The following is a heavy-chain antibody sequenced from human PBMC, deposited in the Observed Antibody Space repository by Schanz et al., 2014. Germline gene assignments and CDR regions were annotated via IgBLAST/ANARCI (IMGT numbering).Heavy chain of an antibody. CDR3: ARYNSGHSDY. CDR1: GFTFTNLG. D-gene: IGHD6-19*01. CDR2: IRYDGSNQ. V-gene: IGHV3-30*02. Sequence: QVQLVESGGGVVQPGGSLRLSCAASGFTFTNLGMHWVRRAPGKGLEWVAFIRYDGSNQYYADSVKGRFIISRDSSKNTLFLQMNSLRAEDTAVYYCARYNSGHSDYWGQGTLVTVSS. J-gene: IGHJ4*02.